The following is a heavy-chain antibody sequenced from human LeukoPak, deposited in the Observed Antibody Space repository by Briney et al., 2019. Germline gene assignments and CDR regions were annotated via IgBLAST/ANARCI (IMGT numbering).Heavy chain of an antibody. V-gene: IGHV3-9*01. J-gene: IGHJ6*02. CDR3: SQGKYGMDV. CDR2: ISWNSGSI. CDR1: GFTFADYA. Sequence: GRSLRLSCAASGFTFADYAMHWVRQAPGKGLEWVPGISWNSGSIDDADSVKGRFTISRDNAQKSLYLQMDSLRPEDPVLYYGSQGKYGMDVWGQGSTVTV. D-gene: IGHD3-10*01.